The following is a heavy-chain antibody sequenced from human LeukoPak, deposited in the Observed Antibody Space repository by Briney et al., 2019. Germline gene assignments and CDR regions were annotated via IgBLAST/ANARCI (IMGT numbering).Heavy chain of an antibody. V-gene: IGHV3-48*02. J-gene: IGHJ4*02. CDR2: ISSGSGTI. CDR3: ARDKYGDYAFDY. CDR1: GFTFSTYS. D-gene: IGHD4-17*01. Sequence: PGGSLRLSCAASGFTFSTYSMNWVRQAPGKGLEWVSYISSGSGTIYYADSVKGRFTISRDNAENSLYLQMNSLRDEDMAVYYCARDKYGDYAFDYWGQGTLVTVSS.